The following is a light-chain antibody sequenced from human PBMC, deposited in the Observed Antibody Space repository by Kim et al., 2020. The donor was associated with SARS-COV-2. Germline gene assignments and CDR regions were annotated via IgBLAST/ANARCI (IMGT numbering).Light chain of an antibody. CDR2: GAS. CDR3: QEYNNWPLT. V-gene: IGKV3-15*01. J-gene: IGKJ4*01. Sequence: VSPGERATLSCRASQSVSSNLAWYQQKPGQAPRLLIYGASTRDTGIPARFSGSGSGTEFTLTISSLQSKDFAVYYCQEYNNWPLTFGGGTKVDIK. CDR1: QSVSSN.